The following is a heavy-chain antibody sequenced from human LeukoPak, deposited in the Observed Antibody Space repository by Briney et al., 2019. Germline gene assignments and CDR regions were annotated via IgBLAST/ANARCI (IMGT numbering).Heavy chain of an antibody. D-gene: IGHD3-9*01. J-gene: IGHJ4*02. Sequence: GGSLRLSCAASGFSFNAYSMNWVRQAPGEGLEWVSSISSSGSYIYYADSVKGRFTISRDNGKKSLYLQMNSLRAEDTAVYHCAREFESQSYWGQGTLVTVSS. V-gene: IGHV3-21*01. CDR3: AREFESQSY. CDR2: ISSSGSYI. CDR1: GFSFNAYS.